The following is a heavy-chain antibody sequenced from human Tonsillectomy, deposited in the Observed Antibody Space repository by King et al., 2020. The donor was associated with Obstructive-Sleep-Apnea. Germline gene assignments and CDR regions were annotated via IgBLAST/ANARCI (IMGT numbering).Heavy chain of an antibody. V-gene: IGHV3-53*04. CDR3: ARIYSSGWYYFDY. J-gene: IGHJ4*02. CDR2: IYSGGST. D-gene: IGHD6-19*01. CDR1: GFTVSSNY. Sequence: VQLVESGGGLVQPGGSLRLSCAASGFTVSSNYMSWVRQAPGKGLEWGSVIYSGGSTYYSDSVKGGFTISRNNSKNTLYLQMNSLRAEDTAVYYCARIYSSGWYYFDYWGQGTLVTVSS.